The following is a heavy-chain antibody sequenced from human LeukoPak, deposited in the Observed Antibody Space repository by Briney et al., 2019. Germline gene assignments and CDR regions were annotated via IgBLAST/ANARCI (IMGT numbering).Heavy chain of an antibody. J-gene: IGHJ5*02. D-gene: IGHD6-13*01. CDR1: GGSISSSSYY. V-gene: IGHV4-39*07. CDR2: IYYSGST. Sequence: SETLSLTCTVSGGSISSSSYYWGWIRQPPGKGLEWIGSIYYSGSTYYNPSLKSRVTISVGTSKNQFSLKLSSVTAADTAVYYCARDLIAAAGTPWWFDPWGQGTLVTVSS. CDR3: ARDLIAAAGTPWWFDP.